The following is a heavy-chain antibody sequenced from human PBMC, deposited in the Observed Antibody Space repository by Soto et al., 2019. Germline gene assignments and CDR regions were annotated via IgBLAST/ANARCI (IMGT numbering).Heavy chain of an antibody. CDR3: ARDQSRSMVRGVTISI. J-gene: IGHJ4*02. D-gene: IGHD3-10*01. CDR1: GYTFTGYY. V-gene: IGHV1-2*02. CDR2: INPNSGGT. Sequence: ASVKVSCKASGYTFTGYYMHWVRQAPGQGLEWMGWINPNSGGTNYAQKFQGRVTMTRDTSISTAYMELSRLRSDDTAVYYCARDQSRSMVRGVTISIWGQGTLVTVSS.